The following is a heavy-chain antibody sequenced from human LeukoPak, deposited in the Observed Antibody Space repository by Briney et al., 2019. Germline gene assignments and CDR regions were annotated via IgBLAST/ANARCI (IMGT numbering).Heavy chain of an antibody. Sequence: GESLKISCKGSGYSFTSYWIGWVRQTPGKGLEWMGIIYPGDSDTRYRSSFEGQVTMSADKSRSTAYLQWNSLRAEDTAVYYCAKGLRSSRLNDYWGQGTLVTVSS. D-gene: IGHD6-13*01. J-gene: IGHJ4*02. CDR2: IYPGDSDT. CDR3: AKGLRSSRLNDY. CDR1: GYSFTSYW. V-gene: IGHV5-51*01.